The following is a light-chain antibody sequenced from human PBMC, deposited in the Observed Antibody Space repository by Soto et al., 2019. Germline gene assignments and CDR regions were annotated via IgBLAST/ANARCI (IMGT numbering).Light chain of an antibody. CDR2: LAS. J-gene: IGKJ4*01. V-gene: IGKV2-28*01. Sequence: EIVMTQSPLALAVTPGESVSISCRSSESLQHSNGYNYLAWYVQRPGQSPQLLIYLASNRASGVPDRVSGSGSHTDFTLQISRVEPEDVGFYYCMQFFRESLSFGGGTKVESK. CDR3: MQFFRESLS. CDR1: ESLQHSNGYNY.